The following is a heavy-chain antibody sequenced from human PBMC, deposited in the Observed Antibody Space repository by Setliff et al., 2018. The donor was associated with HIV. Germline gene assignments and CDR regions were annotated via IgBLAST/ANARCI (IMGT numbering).Heavy chain of an antibody. D-gene: IGHD3-10*01. CDR1: GYSISSGYY. V-gene: IGHV4-38-2*02. Sequence: SETLSLTCTVSGYSISSGYYWGFIRQPPGKGLEWIGSIFHSGTTYYNPSLKSRVTISIDRSKNQFSLKLSSVTAADTAVYYCARSTYYYGSGKGSGWFDPWGQGTLVTVSS. CDR3: ARSTYYYGSGKGSGWFDP. CDR2: IFHSGTT. J-gene: IGHJ5*02.